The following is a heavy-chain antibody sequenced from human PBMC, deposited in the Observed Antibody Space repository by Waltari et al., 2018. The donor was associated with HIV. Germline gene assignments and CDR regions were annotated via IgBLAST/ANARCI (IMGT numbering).Heavy chain of an antibody. CDR3: AREGYYYGSGTYAPPRYYGMDV. V-gene: IGHV1-18*01. Sequence: QARLVQSGAEVKKPGASVKVSCKTSGYTFTIYGISWVRQAPGQGLEWMGWISPYNGNTYYAQNLKGRVTLTTDSSRTAYMEFRSLRSDDTAVYFCAREGYYYGSGTYAPPRYYGMDVWGQGTTVTVSS. J-gene: IGHJ6*02. D-gene: IGHD3-10*01. CDR2: ISPYNGNT. CDR1: GYTFTIYG.